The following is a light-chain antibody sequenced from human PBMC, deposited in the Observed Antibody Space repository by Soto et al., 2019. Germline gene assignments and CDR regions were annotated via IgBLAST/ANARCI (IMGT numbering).Light chain of an antibody. CDR2: AAS. CDR1: QSISSY. V-gene: IGKV1-39*01. CDR3: QQSYSTPPT. Sequence: DIQMTQSPSSLSASVGDRVTILCRASQSISSYLNWYQQKPGKAPKLLIYAASSLQSGVPSRFSGSGSGTDFTLTISSLQPEDFATYYCQQSYSTPPTFGGGTKVDIK. J-gene: IGKJ4*01.